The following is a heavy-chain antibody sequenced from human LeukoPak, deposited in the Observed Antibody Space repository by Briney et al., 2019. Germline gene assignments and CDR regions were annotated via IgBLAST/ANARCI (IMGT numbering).Heavy chain of an antibody. CDR3: ARAQPDYCGNPSNFDAFDI. V-gene: IGHV4-38-2*02. CDR1: GYSISSCYY. CDR2: IYRSGST. J-gene: IGHJ3*02. D-gene: IGHD4-23*01. Sequence: WETLSLTCTVSGYSISSCYYWGWLRQPPGKGLGWIGSIYRSGSTYYMPSLKSRVTILVDTSKNQFSLKLSSVTAADTAVYYCARAQPDYCGNPSNFDAFDIWGKGTTVTVSS.